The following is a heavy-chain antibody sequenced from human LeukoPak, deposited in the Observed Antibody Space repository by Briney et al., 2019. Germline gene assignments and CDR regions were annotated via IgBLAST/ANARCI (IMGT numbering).Heavy chain of an antibody. CDR3: AHRPGEPYSSGWYEVRY. Sequence: SGPTLVNPTQTLTLTWTFSGFSLSTSGVGVVWIRQPPGKALEWLALIYWDDDKRYSPSLKSRLTITKDTSKNQVVLTMTNMDPVDTATYYCAHRPGEPYSSGWYEVRYWGQGTLVTVSS. D-gene: IGHD6-19*01. V-gene: IGHV2-5*02. CDR2: IYWDDDK. J-gene: IGHJ4*02. CDR1: GFSLSTSGVG.